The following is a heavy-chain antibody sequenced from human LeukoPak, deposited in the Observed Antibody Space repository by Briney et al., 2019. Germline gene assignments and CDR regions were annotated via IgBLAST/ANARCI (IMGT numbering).Heavy chain of an antibody. Sequence: GGSLRLSCAASGFTFSSYWMSWVRQAPGKGLEWVANIKQDGGEKYYVGSVKGRFTISRDNAKNSLYLQMNSLRAEDTAVYYCAKAPPPYGDQYYFDYWGQGTLVTVSS. CDR1: GFTFSSYW. D-gene: IGHD4-17*01. J-gene: IGHJ4*02. CDR3: AKAPPPYGDQYYFDY. V-gene: IGHV3-7*01. CDR2: IKQDGGEK.